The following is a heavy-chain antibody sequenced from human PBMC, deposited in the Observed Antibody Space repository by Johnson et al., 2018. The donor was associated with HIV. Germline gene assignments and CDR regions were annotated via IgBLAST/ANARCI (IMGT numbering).Heavy chain of an antibody. Sequence: VQLVESGGGVVRPGGSLRLSCAASRFTFDDYGLSWVRQAPGKGLEWVSGLNWNVGSTGYAASVKGRFTISRDNAKNSLYLQMNSLRAEDTALYYCARDPTIAWDLKGDAFDIWGQGTMVTVSS. J-gene: IGHJ3*02. D-gene: IGHD1-26*01. CDR2: LNWNVGST. V-gene: IGHV3-20*04. CDR1: RFTFDDYG. CDR3: ARDPTIAWDLKGDAFDI.